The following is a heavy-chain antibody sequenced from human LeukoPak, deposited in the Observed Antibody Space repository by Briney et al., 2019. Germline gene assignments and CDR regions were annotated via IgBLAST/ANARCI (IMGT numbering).Heavy chain of an antibody. CDR1: GFTFSSYA. V-gene: IGHV3-23*01. J-gene: IGHJ5*02. Sequence: GRSLRLSCPASGFTFSSYAMSWVRQPPGKGLEWVSAIIVIVGSTYHADSVKGRLTISRDNSKNTLYLKMSSLRAEDTGVYYCAKDPTMVRGRGYDPPNWFDPWGQGTLVTVSS. CDR2: IIVIVGST. CDR3: AKDPTMVRGRGYDPPNWFDP. D-gene: IGHD3-10*01.